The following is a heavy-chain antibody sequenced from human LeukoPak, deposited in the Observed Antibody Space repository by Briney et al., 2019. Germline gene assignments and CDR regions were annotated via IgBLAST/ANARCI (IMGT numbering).Heavy chain of an antibody. Sequence: GRCLRLSCAASVFTFTSYGMHWVRQAPCKGLEWVAVISYDGSNKYYADSVKGRFTISRDNSKNTLYLQMNSLRAEDTAVYYCATPILTGYYVDYWGQGTLVTVSS. J-gene: IGHJ4*02. V-gene: IGHV3-30*03. CDR2: ISYDGSNK. D-gene: IGHD3-9*01. CDR1: VFTFTSYG. CDR3: ATPILTGYYVDY.